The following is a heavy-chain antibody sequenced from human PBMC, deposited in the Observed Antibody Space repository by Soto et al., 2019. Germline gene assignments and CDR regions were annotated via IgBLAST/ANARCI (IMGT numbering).Heavy chain of an antibody. V-gene: IGHV3-30*18. CDR1: GFTFSSYG. Sequence: QVQLVESGGGVVRPGRSLRLSCAASGFTFSSYGMHWVRQAPGKGLEWVAVISYDGINKYYADSVKGRFTISRDNSKNTLYLQMNSLRADDTAVYYCAKDPSIVGATFYYYGMDVWGQGTTVTVSS. D-gene: IGHD1-26*01. J-gene: IGHJ6*02. CDR2: ISYDGINK. CDR3: AKDPSIVGATFYYYGMDV.